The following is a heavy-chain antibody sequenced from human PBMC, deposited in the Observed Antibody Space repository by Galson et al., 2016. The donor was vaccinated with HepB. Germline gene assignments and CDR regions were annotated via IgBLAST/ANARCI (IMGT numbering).Heavy chain of an antibody. CDR3: VRLFSGLSVGIGRFLYGVDV. CDR1: GGSISGGTTDY. D-gene: IGHD5/OR15-5a*01. V-gene: IGHV4-39*01. Sequence: SETLSLTCTVSGGSISGGTTDYWGWIRQSPGKGLEWIGNIYYFGSSYYYNSSLRGRVTISADTSKNQFSLELSSVTAADTAVYYCVRLFSGLSVGIGRFLYGVDVWGLGTTVTVS. CDR2: IYYFGSS. J-gene: IGHJ6*02.